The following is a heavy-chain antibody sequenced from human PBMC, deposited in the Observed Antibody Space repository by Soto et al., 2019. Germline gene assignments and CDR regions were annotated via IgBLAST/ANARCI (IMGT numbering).Heavy chain of an antibody. J-gene: IGHJ6*02. D-gene: IGHD3-22*01. CDR3: ARGVVYRDVGLAYGMDV. CDR2: INYSGST. V-gene: IGHV4-34*01. CDR1: GESFSNHY. Sequence: LSLTCAVYGESFSNHYWTWIRQSPGKGLEWVGEINYSGSTRYNWSLGSRVTISVDTSKNQFSLMVTSVTAGDTAVYYCARGVVYRDVGLAYGMDVWGQGTTVTVSS.